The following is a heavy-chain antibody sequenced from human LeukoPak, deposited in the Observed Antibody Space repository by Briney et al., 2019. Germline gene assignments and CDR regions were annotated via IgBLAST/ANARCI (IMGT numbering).Heavy chain of an antibody. Sequence: GRFLRLSCAASGFTFSSYAMHWVRQAPGKGLEWVAVISYDGSNKYYADSVKGRFTISRDNSKNTLYLQMSSLRAEDTAVYYCAREGVTTGLLDYWGQGTLVTVSS. CDR3: AREGVTTGLLDY. D-gene: IGHD4-17*01. V-gene: IGHV3-30*04. CDR1: GFTFSSYA. J-gene: IGHJ4*02. CDR2: ISYDGSNK.